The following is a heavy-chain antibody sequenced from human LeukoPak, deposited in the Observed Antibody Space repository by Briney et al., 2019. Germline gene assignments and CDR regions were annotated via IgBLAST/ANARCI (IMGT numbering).Heavy chain of an antibody. V-gene: IGHV3-21*01. CDR2: ISSSSSYI. D-gene: IGHD6-13*01. Sequence: GGSLRLSCAASGFTFSSYNMNWVRQAPGKGLEWVSSISSSSSYIYYADSVKGRFTISRDNAKNSLYLQMNSLRAEDTAVYYCASPMNSRGAYWGQGTLVTVSS. J-gene: IGHJ4*02. CDR3: ASPMNSRGAY. CDR1: GFTFSSYN.